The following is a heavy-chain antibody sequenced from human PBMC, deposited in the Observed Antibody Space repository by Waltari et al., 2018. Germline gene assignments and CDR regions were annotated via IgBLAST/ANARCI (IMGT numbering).Heavy chain of an antibody. CDR3: AKDVVRRGSGWYPPNWYFQH. V-gene: IGHV3-43*01. CDR1: GFTFDDYT. J-gene: IGHJ1*01. D-gene: IGHD6-19*01. Sequence: EVQLVESGGVVVQPGGSLRLSCAASGFTFDDYTMHWVRQAPGKGLEWVSLISWDGGSTYYADSVKGRFTISRDNSKNSLYLQMNSLRTEDTALYYCAKDVVRRGSGWYPPNWYFQHWGQGTLVTVSS. CDR2: ISWDGGST.